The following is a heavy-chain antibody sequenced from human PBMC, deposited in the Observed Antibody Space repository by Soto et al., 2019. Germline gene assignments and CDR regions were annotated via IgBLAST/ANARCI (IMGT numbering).Heavy chain of an antibody. J-gene: IGHJ6*02. D-gene: IGHD6-6*01. CDR3: VRGGARYSSSSGPGGYYYYGMDV. Sequence: QVQLVQSGAEVKKPGSSVKVSCKASGGTFSSYAISWVRQAPGQGLEWMGGIIPIFGTANYAQKFQGRVTITADESTSPAYMELSSLRSEDTGVYYCVRGGARYSSSSGPGGYYYYGMDVWGQGTTVTVSS. V-gene: IGHV1-69*01. CDR1: GGTFSSYA. CDR2: IIPIFGTA.